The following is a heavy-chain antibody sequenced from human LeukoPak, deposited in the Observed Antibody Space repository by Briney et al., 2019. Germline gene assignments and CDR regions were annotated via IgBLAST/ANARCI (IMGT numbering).Heavy chain of an antibody. CDR2: IIPILGIA. J-gene: IGHJ6*02. Sequence: SVKVSCKASGGTCSSYTISWVRQAPGQGLEWMGRIIPILGIANYAQKFQGRVTITADKSTSTAYMELSSLRSEDTAVYYCAREWFGELAYYYGMDVWGQGTTVTVSS. D-gene: IGHD3-10*01. CDR3: AREWFGELAYYYGMDV. CDR1: GGTCSSYT. V-gene: IGHV1-69*04.